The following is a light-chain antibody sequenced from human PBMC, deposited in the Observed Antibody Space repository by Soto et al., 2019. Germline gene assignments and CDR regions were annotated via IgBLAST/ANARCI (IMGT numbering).Light chain of an antibody. CDR1: QSISIW. CDR2: KAS. Sequence: DIQVTKSPAALSASVGDRVTITCRASQSISIWLAWYQQKPGRAPKFLIYKASDLENGVPSRFSGSGSGTEFAPTISSLQPDDFTTYYCQLSDSYLLPFCGGANVAIK. CDR3: QLSDSYLLP. J-gene: IGKJ4*01. V-gene: IGKV1-5*03.